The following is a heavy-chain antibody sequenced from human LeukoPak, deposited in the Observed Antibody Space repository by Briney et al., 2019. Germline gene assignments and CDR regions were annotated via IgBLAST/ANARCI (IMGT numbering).Heavy chain of an antibody. D-gene: IGHD5-18*01. CDR2: IYYSGST. V-gene: IGHV4-59*08. J-gene: IGHJ2*01. Sequence: SETLSLTCTVSGASITSYHWSWIRQPPGKGLEWIGYIYYSGSTNYNPSLKSRVTISVDTSKNQFSLKLSSVTAADTAVYYCARLRLGYSYGPPLWYFDLWGRGTLVTVSS. CDR1: GASITSYH. CDR3: ARLRLGYSYGPPLWYFDL.